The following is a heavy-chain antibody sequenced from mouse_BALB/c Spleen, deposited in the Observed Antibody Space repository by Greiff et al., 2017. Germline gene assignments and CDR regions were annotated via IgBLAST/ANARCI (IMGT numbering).Heavy chain of an antibody. CDR2: IDPANGNT. D-gene: IGHD4-1*01. Sequence: VHVKQSGAELVKPGASVKLSCTASGFNIKDTYMHWVKQRPEQGLEWIGRIDPANGNTKYDPKFQGKATITADTSSNTAYLQLSSLTSEDTAVYYCARGGVSGTPLFDYWGQGTTLTVSS. J-gene: IGHJ2*01. V-gene: IGHV14-3*02. CDR3: ARGGVSGTPLFDY. CDR1: GFNIKDTY.